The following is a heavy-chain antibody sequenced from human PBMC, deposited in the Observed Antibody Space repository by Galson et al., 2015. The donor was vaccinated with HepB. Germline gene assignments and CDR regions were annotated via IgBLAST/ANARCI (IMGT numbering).Heavy chain of an antibody. CDR2: INTNTGNP. Sequence: SVKVSCKASGYTFTNHAMNWVRQAPGQGLEWMGWINTNTGNPTYAQGFTGRFVFSLDTSVSTAYLQISSLKAEDTAVYYCARAAEIFGVVIILGWFDPWGQGTLVTVSS. CDR1: GYTFTNHA. CDR3: ARAAEIFGVVIILGWFDP. V-gene: IGHV7-4-1*02. D-gene: IGHD3-3*01. J-gene: IGHJ5*02.